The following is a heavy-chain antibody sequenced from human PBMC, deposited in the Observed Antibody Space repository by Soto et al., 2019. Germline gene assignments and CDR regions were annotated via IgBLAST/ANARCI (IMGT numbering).Heavy chain of an antibody. CDR3: ARRAPPMDV. J-gene: IGHJ6*02. CDR1: GYTFTGLG. CDR2: IGAKNGNT. V-gene: IGHV1-18*01. Sequence: QVQLVQSGAEVKKPGASVKVSCKASGYTFTGLGLTWGRQAPGKGLEGMGGIGAKNGNTKYAQKPQGRVTMTTDTSTSTAYMELRSLRSDDTAVYYCARRAPPMDVWGQGTTVTVSS.